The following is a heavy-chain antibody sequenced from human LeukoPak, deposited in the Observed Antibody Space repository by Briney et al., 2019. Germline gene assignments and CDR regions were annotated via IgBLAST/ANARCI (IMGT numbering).Heavy chain of an antibody. V-gene: IGHV4-59*01. CDR2: IYYSGST. CDR1: GGSISSDY. J-gene: IGHJ6*04. Sequence: SETLSLTCTVSGGSISSDYWSWIRQPPGKGLEWIGNIYYSGSTNYNPSLKSRVTISVDTSKNQFSLKLSSVTAADTAVYYCARAGGNSYGNYYYYGMDVWGKGTTVTVSS. D-gene: IGHD5-18*01. CDR3: ARAGGNSYGNYYYYGMDV.